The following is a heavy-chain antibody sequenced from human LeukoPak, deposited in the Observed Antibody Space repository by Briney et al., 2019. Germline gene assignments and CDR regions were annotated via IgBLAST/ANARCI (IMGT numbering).Heavy chain of an antibody. J-gene: IGHJ5*02. D-gene: IGHD6-13*01. Sequence: ASVKVSCKGSGGTFSSYAISWVRQAPGQGLEWMGGIIPIFGTANYAQKFQGRVTITADESTSTAYMELSSLRSEDTAVYYCARGGEAAAGSNPPYNWFDPWGQGTLVTVSS. CDR3: ARGGEAAAGSNPPYNWFDP. CDR1: GGTFSSYA. CDR2: IIPIFGTA. V-gene: IGHV1-69*13.